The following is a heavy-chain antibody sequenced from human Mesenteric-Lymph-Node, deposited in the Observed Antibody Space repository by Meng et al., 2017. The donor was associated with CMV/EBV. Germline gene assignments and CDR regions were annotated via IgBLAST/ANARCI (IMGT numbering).Heavy chain of an antibody. CDR2: INPDGSSP. Sequence: ETLSLTCAASGFTFGSFYMNWVRQAPGKGLVWVSRINPDGSSPSYADSVKGRFTISRDNAKNTLYLQMNSLTAEDTAVYYCARASGWYWTDNWGQGTLVTVSS. CDR1: GFTFGSFY. J-gene: IGHJ4*02. V-gene: IGHV3-74*01. CDR3: ARASGWYWTDN. D-gene: IGHD6-19*01.